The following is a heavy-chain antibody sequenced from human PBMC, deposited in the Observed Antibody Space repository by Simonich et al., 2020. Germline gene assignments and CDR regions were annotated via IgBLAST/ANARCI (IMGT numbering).Heavy chain of an antibody. V-gene: IGHV3-7*01. Sequence: EVQLVESGGGLVQPGGSLRLSCAASGFTFSSYGMSWVRQDPGKGLGLVANIKQDGSEKYYVDSVKGRFTISRDNAKNSLYLQMNSLRAEDTAVYYCARTHSGSYYYYYYMDVWGKGTTVTVSS. D-gene: IGHD1-26*01. CDR2: IKQDGSEK. CDR3: ARTHSGSYYYYYYMDV. CDR1: GFTFSSYG. J-gene: IGHJ6*03.